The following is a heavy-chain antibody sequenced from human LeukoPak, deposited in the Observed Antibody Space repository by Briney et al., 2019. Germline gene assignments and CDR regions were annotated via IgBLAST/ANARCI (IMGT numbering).Heavy chain of an antibody. D-gene: IGHD6-13*01. J-gene: IGHJ4*02. Sequence: GASVKVSCKASGYTFTSYAMHWVRQAPGQRLEWMGWINAGNGNTKYSQKFQGRVTITRDTSASTAYMELSSLRSEDTAVYYCARGIAAAGEGTTHFDYWGQGTLVTVSS. CDR3: ARGIAAAGEGTTHFDY. V-gene: IGHV1-3*01. CDR1: GYTFTSYA. CDR2: INAGNGNT.